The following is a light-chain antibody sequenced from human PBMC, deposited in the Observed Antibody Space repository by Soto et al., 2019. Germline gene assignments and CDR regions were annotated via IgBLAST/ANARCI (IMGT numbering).Light chain of an antibody. CDR2: DVT. Sequence: LTQPASVSGSPGQSITISCTGTSSDVGGYKYVSWYQQHPDKAPKLIIYDVTNRPSGISNRFSGSKSGNTASLTISGLQAEDEADYYCSSYTSSSSYVFGTGTKLTVL. CDR3: SSYTSSSSYV. J-gene: IGLJ1*01. V-gene: IGLV2-14*01. CDR1: SSDVGGYKY.